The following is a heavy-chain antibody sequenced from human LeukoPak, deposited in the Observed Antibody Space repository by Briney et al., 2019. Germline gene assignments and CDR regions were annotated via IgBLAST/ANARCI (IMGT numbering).Heavy chain of an antibody. V-gene: IGHV3-9*01. Sequence: GRSLRLSCAASGFTFDDYAMHWVRQAPGKGLEWVPGISWNSGSIGYADSVKGRFTISRDNAKNSLYLQMNSLRAEDTALYYCAKDEDVNSSRRGLWLSRFGSNNLFQHWGQGTLVTVSS. CDR1: GFTFDDYA. J-gene: IGHJ1*01. CDR2: ISWNSGSI. D-gene: IGHD6-19*01. CDR3: AKDEDVNSSRRGLWLSRFGSNNLFQH.